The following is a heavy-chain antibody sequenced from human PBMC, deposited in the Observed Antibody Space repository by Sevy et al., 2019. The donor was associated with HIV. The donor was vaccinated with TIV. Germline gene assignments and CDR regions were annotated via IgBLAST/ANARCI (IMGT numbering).Heavy chain of an antibody. Sequence: GGSLRLSCAASGFTFSSYAMSWVRQAPGKGLEWVSAISGSGGSTYYADSVKGRFTISRDNSKNTPYLQMNSLRAEDTAVYYCAKSAPVYYYGSGDFDYWGQGTLVTVSS. CDR2: ISGSGGST. V-gene: IGHV3-23*01. CDR1: GFTFSSYA. CDR3: AKSAPVYYYGSGDFDY. J-gene: IGHJ4*02. D-gene: IGHD3-10*01.